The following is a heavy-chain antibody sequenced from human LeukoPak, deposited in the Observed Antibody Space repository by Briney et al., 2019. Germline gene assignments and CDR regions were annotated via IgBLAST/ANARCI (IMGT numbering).Heavy chain of an antibody. CDR1: GGSFSGYY. D-gene: IGHD3-9*01. V-gene: IGHV4-34*01. Sequence: SETLSLTCAVYGGSFSGYYWTWIRQPPGKGLEWIGEINHSGSSNYNPSLKSRVTISVDTSKNQFSLKLTSVTAADTAVYYCARASYDILTGYYRGDAFDIRGQGTMVTVSS. J-gene: IGHJ3*02. CDR2: INHSGSS. CDR3: ARASYDILTGYYRGDAFDI.